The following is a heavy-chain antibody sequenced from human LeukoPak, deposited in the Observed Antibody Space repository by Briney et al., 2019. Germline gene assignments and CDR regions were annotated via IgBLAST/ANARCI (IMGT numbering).Heavy chain of an antibody. CDR3: ARGFQWHPKPNAFDI. J-gene: IGHJ3*02. CDR2: IYYTGDT. V-gene: IGHV4-59*01. Sequence: SETLSLTCTLSGVSISRYYWICIPLPPGKTLECIANIYYTGDTNYNPSLQSRVTISVDASKGQFSLNLGSVTAADTAVYYCARGFQWHPKPNAFDIWGQGTMVTVSS. CDR1: GVSISRYY. D-gene: IGHD2-8*01.